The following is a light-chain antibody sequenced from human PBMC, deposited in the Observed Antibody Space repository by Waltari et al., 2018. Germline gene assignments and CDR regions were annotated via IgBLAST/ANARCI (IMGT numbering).Light chain of an antibody. V-gene: IGKV2-28*01. CDR1: HSLLHSNGYNY. CDR3: MQALQTPFT. CDR2: LGS. J-gene: IGKJ3*01. Sequence: DSVMTQCPLTMPVTLGEPASISCRSSHSLLHSNGYNYLDWYLQKPGQSPQLLIYLGSNRASGVPDRFSGSGSGTDFTLKISRVEAEDVGVYYCMQALQTPFTFGPGTKVDIK.